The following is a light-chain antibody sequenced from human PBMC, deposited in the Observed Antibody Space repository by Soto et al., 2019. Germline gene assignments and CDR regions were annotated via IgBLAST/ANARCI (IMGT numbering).Light chain of an antibody. V-gene: IGKV3-20*01. CDR2: GAS. J-gene: IGKJ1*01. CDR3: QQYGRPPKT. CDR1: QSITRN. Sequence: VLTQSPATLSVSPGERATLSCRASQSITRNLAWYQQTPGQAPRLLIYGASTRATGIPDRFSGSGSGTDFTLTISRLEPEDFAVYFCQQYGRPPKTFGLGTKVDIK.